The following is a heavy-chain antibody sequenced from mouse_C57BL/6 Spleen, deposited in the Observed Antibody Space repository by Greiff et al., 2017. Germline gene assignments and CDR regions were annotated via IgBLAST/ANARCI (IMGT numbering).Heavy chain of an antibody. J-gene: IGHJ3*01. CDR3: ARRKEDYYGSSYWFAY. CDR2: IYPRDGST. CDR1: GYTFTSYD. Sequence: QVQLKESGPELVKPGASVKLSCKASGYTFTSYDIHWVKQRPGQGLEWIGWIYPRDGSTKYNEKFKGKATLTVDTSSSTAYMELHSLSSEDSAVYICARRKEDYYGSSYWFAYWGKGTLVTVSA. D-gene: IGHD1-1*01. V-gene: IGHV1-85*01.